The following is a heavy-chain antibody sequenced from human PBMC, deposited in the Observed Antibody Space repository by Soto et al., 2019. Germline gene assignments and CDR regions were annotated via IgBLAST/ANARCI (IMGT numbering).Heavy chain of an antibody. CDR2: IYHSGST. D-gene: IGHD1-7*01. V-gene: IGHV4-30-2*01. CDR1: GGSISSGGYP. Sequence: SETLSLTCAVSGGSISSGGYPWSWIRQPPGKGLEWIGYIYHSGSTYYNPSLKSRVTISVDRSKNQFSLKLSSVTAADTAVYYCAREVLGTFDPWGQGTLVTVSS. J-gene: IGHJ5*02. CDR3: AREVLGTFDP.